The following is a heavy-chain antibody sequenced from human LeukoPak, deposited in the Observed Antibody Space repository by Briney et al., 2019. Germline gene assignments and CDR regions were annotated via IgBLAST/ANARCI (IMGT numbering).Heavy chain of an antibody. CDR3: ARYYGFYGMDV. CDR2: IKEDGSVK. D-gene: IGHD3-10*01. J-gene: IGHJ6*02. CDR1: GFTLRNYW. Sequence: GGSLRLSCAASGFTLRNYWMSWVRQAPGKGLEWVANIKEDGSVKTYVDSVKGRFTISRDNAKNSLYLQMNSLRAEDTAVYYCARYYGFYGMDVWGQGTTVTVSS. V-gene: IGHV3-7*04.